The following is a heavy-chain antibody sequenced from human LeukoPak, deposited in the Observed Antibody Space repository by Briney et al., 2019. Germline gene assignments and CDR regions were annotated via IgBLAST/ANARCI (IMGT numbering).Heavy chain of an antibody. CDR2: IWYDGSNK. CDR1: GFTFSSFG. Sequence: GSLRLSCAASGFTFSSFGMHWVRQAPGKGLEWVAVIWYDGSNKYYADSVNGRLTVSRDNSKNTLYLQMNSLRAEDTAVYYCAKESGYCSSTSCFADAFDIWGQGTMVTVSS. CDR3: AKESGYCSSTSCFADAFDI. V-gene: IGHV3-33*06. D-gene: IGHD2-2*01. J-gene: IGHJ3*02.